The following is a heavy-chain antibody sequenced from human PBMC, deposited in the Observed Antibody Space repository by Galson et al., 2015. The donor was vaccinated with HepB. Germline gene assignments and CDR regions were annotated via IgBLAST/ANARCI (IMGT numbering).Heavy chain of an antibody. V-gene: IGHV3-7*03. CDR3: ARAPTRPGVDY. J-gene: IGHJ4*02. Sequence: SLRLSCAASGFTFSNYWMCWVRQFPGKGLEWVANINHDGSQKNYVDSVKDRFTISRDNAKNLLYLQINNLRADDTAVYYCARAPTRPGVDYWGQGTLATVSS. D-gene: IGHD6-6*01. CDR2: INHDGSQK. CDR1: GFTFSNYW.